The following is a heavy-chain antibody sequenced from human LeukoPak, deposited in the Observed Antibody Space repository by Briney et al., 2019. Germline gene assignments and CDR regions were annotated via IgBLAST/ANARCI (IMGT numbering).Heavy chain of an antibody. V-gene: IGHV4-59*01. Sequence: SETLSLTCTVSGGSISSYYWSWIRQPPGKGLEWIGYIYYSGSTNYNPSLESRVTISVDTSKNQFSLKLSSVTAADTAVYYCARLRNYDFWSGTITHYGMDVWGQGTTVTVSS. CDR1: GGSISSYY. CDR3: ARLRNYDFWSGTITHYGMDV. D-gene: IGHD3-3*01. CDR2: IYYSGST. J-gene: IGHJ6*02.